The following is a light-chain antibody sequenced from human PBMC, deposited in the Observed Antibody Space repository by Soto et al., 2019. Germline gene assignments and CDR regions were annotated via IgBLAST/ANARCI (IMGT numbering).Light chain of an antibody. CDR2: EVS. V-gene: IGLV2-14*01. Sequence: QSVLTQPASVSGSPGQSITISCTGTSSDVGGYNYVSWYQQHPGKAPKLMIYEVSNRPSGVSNRFSGSKSGHTASLTISGLQAEDEADYYCSSYTSSSTLEVFGGGTKLTVL. CDR1: SSDVGGYNY. CDR3: SSYTSSSTLEV. J-gene: IGLJ3*02.